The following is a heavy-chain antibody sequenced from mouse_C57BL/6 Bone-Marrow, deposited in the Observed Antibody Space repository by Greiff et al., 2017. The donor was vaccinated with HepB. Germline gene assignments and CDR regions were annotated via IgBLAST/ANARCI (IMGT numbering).Heavy chain of an antibody. V-gene: IGHV1-55*01. D-gene: IGHD2-3*01. CDR3: ARGLLRRDYFDY. Sequence: VQLQQSGAELVKPGASVKMSCKASGYTFTSYWITWVKQRPGQGLEWIGDIYPGSGSTNYNEKFKSKATLTVDTSSSTAYMQLSSLTSEDSAVYYCARGLLRRDYFDYWGQGTTLTVSS. CDR1: GYTFTSYW. J-gene: IGHJ2*01. CDR2: IYPGSGST.